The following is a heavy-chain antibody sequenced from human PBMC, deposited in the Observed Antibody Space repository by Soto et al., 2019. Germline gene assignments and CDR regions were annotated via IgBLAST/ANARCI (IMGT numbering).Heavy chain of an antibody. CDR3: TKASGACPEYFQD. D-gene: IGHD4-17*01. V-gene: IGHV1-18*01. J-gene: IGHJ1*01. CDR1: GYSFTSYG. Sequence: QVLLVQSGAEVKKPGASVKVSCKASGYSFTSYGISWVRQAPGQGLEWMGWITPLKGNTQYSQKFQGRVIMTTDTSSNTAYLEMRRLTSDDSAVYHCTKASGACPEYFQDWGEGTVVTVSS. CDR2: ITPLKGNT.